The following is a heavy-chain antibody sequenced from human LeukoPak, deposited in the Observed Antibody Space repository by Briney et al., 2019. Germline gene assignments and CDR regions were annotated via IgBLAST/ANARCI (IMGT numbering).Heavy chain of an antibody. CDR3: VRGGGILTGYPFDY. J-gene: IGHJ4*02. CDR2: IYYSGST. D-gene: IGHD3-9*01. CDR1: GGSISSGSYY. V-gene: IGHV4-39*07. Sequence: SETLSLTCTVSGGSISSGSYYWGWIRQPPGKGLEWIGSIYYSGSTYYNPSLKSRVTISVDTSKNQFSLKLSSVTAADTAVYYCVRGGGILTGYPFDYWGQGTLVTVFS.